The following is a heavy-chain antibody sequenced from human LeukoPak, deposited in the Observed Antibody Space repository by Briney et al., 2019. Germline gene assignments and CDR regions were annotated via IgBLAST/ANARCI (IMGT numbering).Heavy chain of an antibody. J-gene: IGHJ4*02. CDR3: ARDLALGYCPSSSCSSPLFDY. V-gene: IGHV4-4*07. D-gene: IGHD2-2*01. CDR1: GVSLSSYY. CDR2: IHTNGGT. Sequence: SETLSLTCTASGVSLSSYYWSWIRQPAGKGLDWIARIHTNGGTGYNPSLKSRVTMSVDASKNQFSLKVSSVTAADTAVYYCARDLALGYCPSSSCSSPLFDYWGQGTLVTVSS.